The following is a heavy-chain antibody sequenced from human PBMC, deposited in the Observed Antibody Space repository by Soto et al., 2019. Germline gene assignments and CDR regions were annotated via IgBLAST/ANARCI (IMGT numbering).Heavy chain of an antibody. CDR1: GYTISSGDY. D-gene: IGHD1-26*01. V-gene: IGHV4-38-2*02. Sequence: SETLSLTCAVSGYTISSGDYWGWIRQPPGKGLEWIGSIYHSGSTYYNPSLKSRVTISVDTSKNQFSLKLSSVTAADTAVYYWARDLLGIVGATLWGQGTLVTISS. CDR3: ARDLLGIVGATL. J-gene: IGHJ4*02. CDR2: IYHSGST.